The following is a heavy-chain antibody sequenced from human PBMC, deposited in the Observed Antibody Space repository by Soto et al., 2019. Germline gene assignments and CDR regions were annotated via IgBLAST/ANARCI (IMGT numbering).Heavy chain of an antibody. CDR2: MNPNSGNT. CDR1: GYTFTSYD. J-gene: IGHJ6*02. D-gene: IGHD4-4*01. Sequence: ASVKVSCKASGYTFTSYDINWVRQATGQGLEWMGWMNPNSGNTGYAQKFQGRVTMTRNTSISTAYMELSSLISEDTAVYYCARGLRKYYSNEGGMDVWGQGTTVTVSS. V-gene: IGHV1-8*01. CDR3: ARGLRKYYSNEGGMDV.